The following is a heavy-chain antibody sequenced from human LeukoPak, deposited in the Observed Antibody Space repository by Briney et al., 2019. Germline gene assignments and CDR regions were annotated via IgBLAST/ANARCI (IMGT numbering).Heavy chain of an antibody. CDR3: ARVRAKEQWLVAY. CDR1: GYTFTVYY. D-gene: IGHD6-19*01. CDR2: INPNSGGT. Sequence: ASVKVSFKASGYTFTVYYMHWVRQAPGQGLEWMGWINPNSGGTNYAQKFQGRVTMTRDTSISTAYMELSRLRADDTAVYYCARVRAKEQWLVAYWGQGTLVTVSS. V-gene: IGHV1-2*02. J-gene: IGHJ4*02.